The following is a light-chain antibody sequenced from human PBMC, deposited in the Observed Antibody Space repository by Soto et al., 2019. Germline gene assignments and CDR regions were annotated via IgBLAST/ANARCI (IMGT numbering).Light chain of an antibody. V-gene: IGKV1-39*01. CDR3: QQSYSGFT. Sequence: DIQMTQSPSSLSASVGDRVTITCRASQSISSYLNWYQQKPGKAPKLLIYAASSLQSGVPSRFSGSGSGTDFTLTISSLQPEDFATYYCQQSYSGFTFGPGTKVDNK. CDR1: QSISSY. J-gene: IGKJ3*01. CDR2: AAS.